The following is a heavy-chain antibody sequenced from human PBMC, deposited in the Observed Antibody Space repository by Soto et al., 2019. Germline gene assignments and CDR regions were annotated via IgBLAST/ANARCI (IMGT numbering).Heavy chain of an antibody. Sequence: ASVKVSCKASGYTFTSYGISWVRQAPGQGLERMGWISAYNGNTNYAQKLQGRVTMTTDTSTSTAYMELRSLRSDDTAVYYCARFIAAAGSDWFDPWGQGTLVTVSS. J-gene: IGHJ5*02. CDR2: ISAYNGNT. CDR3: ARFIAAAGSDWFDP. V-gene: IGHV1-18*01. D-gene: IGHD6-13*01. CDR1: GYTFTSYG.